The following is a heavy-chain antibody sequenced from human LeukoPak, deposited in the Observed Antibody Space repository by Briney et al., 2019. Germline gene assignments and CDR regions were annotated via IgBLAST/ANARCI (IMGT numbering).Heavy chain of an antibody. CDR3: ARRSGIQLLNWFDP. Sequence: SETLSLTCTVSGGSISSGGYYWSWIRQHPEKGLEWIGYIYYSGSTNYNPSLKSRVTISVDTSKNQFSLKLSSVTAADTAVYYCARRSGIQLLNWFDPWGQGTLVTVSS. CDR2: IYYSGST. D-gene: IGHD5-18*01. J-gene: IGHJ5*02. V-gene: IGHV4-31*03. CDR1: GGSISSGGYY.